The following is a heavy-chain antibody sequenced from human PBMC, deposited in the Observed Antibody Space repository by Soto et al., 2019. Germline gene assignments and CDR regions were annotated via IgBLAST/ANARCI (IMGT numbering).Heavy chain of an antibody. CDR1: GYSFTTYG. V-gene: IGHV1-18*01. CDR3: ASEGPAPYYYYAMHV. CDR2: ISGYNGNT. Sequence: QVQLVQSRGEVKKPGASVKVSCKTSGYSFTTYGISWVRQAPGQGLEWMGWISGYNGNTNYAQKLQGRVTMTTDTSTSTAYMALRSLRSADTAVYYCASEGPAPYYYYAMHVWGQGSTVTASS. J-gene: IGHJ6*02.